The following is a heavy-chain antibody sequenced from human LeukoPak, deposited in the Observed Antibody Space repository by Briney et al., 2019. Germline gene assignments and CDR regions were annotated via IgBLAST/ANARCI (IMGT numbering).Heavy chain of an antibody. Sequence: SGTLSLTCAVSGGSASSGNWWTWVRQPPGKGLEWIGEIHHGGNTKYNPSLKSRVTISVDKTRNQFSLRLTSVTVADTAVYYCAREPDMVTFGGVTAKYFDLWGRGTLVTVSS. CDR1: GGSASSGNW. CDR2: IHHGGNT. CDR3: AREPDMVTFGGVTAKYFDL. J-gene: IGHJ2*01. D-gene: IGHD3-16*01. V-gene: IGHV4-4*02.